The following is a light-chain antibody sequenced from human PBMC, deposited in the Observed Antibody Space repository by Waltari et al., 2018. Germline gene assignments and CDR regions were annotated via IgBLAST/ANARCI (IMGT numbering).Light chain of an antibody. CDR2: KSF. V-gene: IGKV1-5*03. J-gene: IGKJ2*01. CDR3: QQYNISPYT. Sequence: DIQMTQSPSTLSASVGDRVTITCRASQSISNWLAWYQQKPGQAPKVLIYKSFTLQRGVPSRFSGSGSETEFTLTISSLQPDDFATYYCQQYNISPYTFGQGTTLEI. CDR1: QSISNW.